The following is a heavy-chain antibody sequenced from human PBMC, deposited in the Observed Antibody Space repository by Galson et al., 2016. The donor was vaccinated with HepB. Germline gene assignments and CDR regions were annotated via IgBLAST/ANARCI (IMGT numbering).Heavy chain of an antibody. D-gene: IGHD4-23*01. CDR1: AFTFSTYG. Sequence: SLRLSCAASAFTFSTYGMHWVRQAPGKGLEWVAVISYGGSKKYYADSVEGRFTISRDNARNTVYLQMNSLRAEDTAVYYCAGYGGNSVWGQGTLVTVSS. CDR2: ISYGGSKK. V-gene: IGHV3-30*03. CDR3: AGYGGNSV. J-gene: IGHJ4*02.